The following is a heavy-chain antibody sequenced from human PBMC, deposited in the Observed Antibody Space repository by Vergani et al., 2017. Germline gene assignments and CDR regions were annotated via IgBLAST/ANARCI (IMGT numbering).Heavy chain of an antibody. CDR3: ARQKDYYMDV. J-gene: IGHJ6*03. V-gene: IGHV4-30-4*08. CDR2: IYYSGTT. CDR1: GGFISSGDYY. Sequence: QVQLQESGPGLVKPSQTLSLTCSVSGGFISSGDYYLSWIRQPPGKGLEWIGYIYYSGTTYYNPSLESRLTISLDTSENHLSLKLTSVTAADTAVYYCARQKDYYMDVWGKGP.